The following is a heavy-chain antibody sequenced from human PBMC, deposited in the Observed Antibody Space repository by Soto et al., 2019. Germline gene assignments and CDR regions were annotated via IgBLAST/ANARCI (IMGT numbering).Heavy chain of an antibody. CDR2: INPSGGST. V-gene: IGHV1-46*01. CDR1: GYTFTSYY. CDR3: ASRGGTSYAYSMDV. J-gene: IGHJ6*02. Sequence: QVQLVQSGAEVKKPGASVKVSCKASGYTFTSYYMHWVRQAPGQGLEWMGTINPSGGSTSYAQKLQGRATLTREPSTSTVYMELSSLRSEDTAVYYCASRGGTSYAYSMDVWGQGTTVTVSS. D-gene: IGHD1-26*01.